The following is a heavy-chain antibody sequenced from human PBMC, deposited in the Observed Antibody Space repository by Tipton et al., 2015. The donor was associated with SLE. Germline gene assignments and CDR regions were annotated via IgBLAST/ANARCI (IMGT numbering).Heavy chain of an antibody. J-gene: IGHJ4*02. CDR2: ISGSGGST. CDR3: AKDGEGIQLWRTLGP. V-gene: IGHV3-23*01. CDR1: GFTFSSYA. Sequence: GSLRLSCAASGFTFSSYAMSWVRQAPGKGLEWVSAISGSGGSTYYADSVKGRFTISRDNSKNTLYLQMNSLRAEDTAVYYCAKDGEGIQLWRTLGPRGQGTLVTVSS. D-gene: IGHD5-18*01.